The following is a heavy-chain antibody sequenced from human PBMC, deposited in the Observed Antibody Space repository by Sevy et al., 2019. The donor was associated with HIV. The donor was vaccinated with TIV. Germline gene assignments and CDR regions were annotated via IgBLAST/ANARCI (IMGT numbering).Heavy chain of an antibody. CDR2: ISYDGSNK. V-gene: IGHV3-30-3*01. CDR3: ARKVRGGVDY. CDR1: GFTFSSYA. Sequence: GGSLRLSCAASGFTFSSYAMHWVRQAPGKGLEWVAVISYDGSNKYYADSVKGRFTISRDNSKNTLYLQMNSLGAEDTAVYYCARKVRGGVDYWGQGTLVTVSS. D-gene: IGHD3-10*01. J-gene: IGHJ4*02.